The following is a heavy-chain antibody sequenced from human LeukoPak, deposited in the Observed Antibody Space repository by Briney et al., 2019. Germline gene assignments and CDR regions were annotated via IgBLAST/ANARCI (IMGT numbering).Heavy chain of an antibody. CDR2: ISFDGKNK. D-gene: IGHD1-1*01. CDR3: ARGHERRDWNLHYYHALDV. V-gene: IGHV3-30*04. Sequence: PGGSLRLSCAASGFSFNDYTMHWVRQAPGKGLKWDAVISFDGKNKDYADSVKGRFTISRDNSNNMVYLHMNGLRPEDTAVYYCARGHERRDWNLHYYHALDVWGQGTTVTVSS. J-gene: IGHJ6*02. CDR1: GFSFNDYT.